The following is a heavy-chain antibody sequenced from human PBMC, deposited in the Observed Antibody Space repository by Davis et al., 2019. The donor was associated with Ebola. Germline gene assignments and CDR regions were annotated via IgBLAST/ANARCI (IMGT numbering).Heavy chain of an antibody. D-gene: IGHD3-16*01. CDR3: ARFFSARTFRSKSYYYYGMDV. V-gene: IGHV3-33*01. Sequence: GESLKISCAASGFTFSSYGMHWVRQAPGKGLEWVAVIWYDGSNKYYPGSVKGRFTISRENAKNSLYLQMNSLRAEDTAVYYCARFFSARTFRSKSYYYYGMDVWGQGTTVTVSS. CDR1: GFTFSSYG. CDR2: IWYDGSNK. J-gene: IGHJ6*02.